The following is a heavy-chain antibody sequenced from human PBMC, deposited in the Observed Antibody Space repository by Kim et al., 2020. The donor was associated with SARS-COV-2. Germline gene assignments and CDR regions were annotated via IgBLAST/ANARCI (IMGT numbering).Heavy chain of an antibody. D-gene: IGHD3-10*01. CDR1: GFTFSSYA. CDR2: ISGSGGST. V-gene: IGHV3-23*01. Sequence: GGSLRLSCAASGFTFSSYAMSWVRQAPGKGLEWVSAISGSGGSTYYADSVKGRFTISRDNSKNTLYLQMNSLRAEDTAVYYCAKDNEGRGVIITTPDYWGQGTLVTVSS. CDR3: AKDNEGRGVIITTPDY. J-gene: IGHJ4*02.